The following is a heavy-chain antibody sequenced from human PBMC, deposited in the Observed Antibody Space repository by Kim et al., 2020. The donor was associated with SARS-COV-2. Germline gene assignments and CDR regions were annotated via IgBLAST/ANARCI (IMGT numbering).Heavy chain of an antibody. J-gene: IGHJ4*02. D-gene: IGHD2-15*01. V-gene: IGHV3-7*01. Sequence: VDSLKCRFTTSRANAKNSLSLHMTSLRAEDTAVYYCANHCSGASCSRSFDYWGQGTRVTVSS. CDR3: ANHCSGASCSRSFDY.